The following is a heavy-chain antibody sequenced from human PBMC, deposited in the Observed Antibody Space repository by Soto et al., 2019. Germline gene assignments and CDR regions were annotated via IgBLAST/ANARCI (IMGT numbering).Heavy chain of an antibody. CDR3: ASNYYGSRSYYYGMDV. J-gene: IGHJ6*02. D-gene: IGHD3-10*01. V-gene: IGHV1-69*13. CDR1: GGTFSSYA. CDR2: IIPIFGTA. Sequence: SVKVSCKASGGTFSSYAISWVRQAPGQGLEWMGGIIPIFGTANYAQKFQGRVTITADESTSTAYMELSSLRSEDTAVYYCASNYYGSRSYYYGMDVWGQGTTVTVSS.